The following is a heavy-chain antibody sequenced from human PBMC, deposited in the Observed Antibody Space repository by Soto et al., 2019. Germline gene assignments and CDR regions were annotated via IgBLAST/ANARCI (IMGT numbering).Heavy chain of an antibody. V-gene: IGHV3-30*18. CDR2: ISYDGINK. CDR3: AKSVYNWNDGFFDY. Sequence: QVQLVESGGGVVQPGRSLRLSCAASGFIFSSCGMHWVRQAPGKGLEWVAVISYDGINKYYSDSVKGRFTISRDNSKNTLYLQMNSLRAEDTAVYYCAKSVYNWNDGFFDYWGQGTLVTVSS. D-gene: IGHD1-1*01. CDR1: GFIFSSCG. J-gene: IGHJ4*02.